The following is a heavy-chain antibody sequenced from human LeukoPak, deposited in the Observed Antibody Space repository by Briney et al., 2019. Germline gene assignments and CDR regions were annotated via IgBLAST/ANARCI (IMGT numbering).Heavy chain of an antibody. CDR3: ARVTLSEIVVFDI. V-gene: IGHV1-18*01. CDR2: ISSYNGNT. CDR1: GYTFTSYA. J-gene: IGHJ3*02. Sequence: GASVKVSCKASGYTFTSYAITWVRQAPGQGLEWMGWISSYNGNTNYAQKLQGRVTMTTETSTSTAYMELRSLRSDDTAVYYCARVTLSEIVVFDIWGQGTMVTASS. D-gene: IGHD2-15*01.